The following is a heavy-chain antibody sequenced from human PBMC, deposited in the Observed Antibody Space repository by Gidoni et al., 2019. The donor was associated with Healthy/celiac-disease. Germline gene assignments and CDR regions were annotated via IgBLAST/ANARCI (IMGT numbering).Heavy chain of an antibody. CDR1: GFTFRSYG. CDR2: IWYDGSNK. Sequence: QVQLVASGGGVVQPGRSLRLSCAASGFTFRSYGMHWVRQAPGKGLEWVAVIWYDGSNKYYADSVKGRFTISRDNSKNTLYLQMNSLRAEDTAVYYCARDQRDGYNYLGDAFDIWGQGTMVTVSS. D-gene: IGHD5-12*01. J-gene: IGHJ3*02. CDR3: ARDQRDGYNYLGDAFDI. V-gene: IGHV3-33*01.